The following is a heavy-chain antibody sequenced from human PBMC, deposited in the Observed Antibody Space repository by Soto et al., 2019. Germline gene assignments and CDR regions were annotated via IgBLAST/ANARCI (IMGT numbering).Heavy chain of an antibody. D-gene: IGHD1-7*01. J-gene: IGHJ4*02. V-gene: IGHV3-23*01. CDR3: ARGGTTGWFYFDF. CDR2: TPGSGGSS. Sequence: PGGSLRLSCAASGFTFKSYAMNWVRQAPGKGLEWVASTPGSGGSSYYADSVKGRFTISRDNSKNTLYLALNSLKAEDPAMYYCARGGTTGWFYFDFWGQGTQVTVSS. CDR1: GFTFKSYA.